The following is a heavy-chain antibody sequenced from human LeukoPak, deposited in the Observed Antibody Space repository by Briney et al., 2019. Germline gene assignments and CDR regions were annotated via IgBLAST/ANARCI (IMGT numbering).Heavy chain of an antibody. CDR2: INPNSGGT. J-gene: IGHJ4*02. V-gene: IGHV1-2*06. CDR1: GYTFTSYD. CDR3: ASTFWSGYYN. Sequence: ASVKVSCKASGYTFTSYDINWVRQAPGQGLEWMGRINPNSGGTNYAQKFQGRVTMTRDTSISTAYMELSRLRSDDTAVYYCASTFWSGYYNWGQGTLVTVSS. D-gene: IGHD3-3*01.